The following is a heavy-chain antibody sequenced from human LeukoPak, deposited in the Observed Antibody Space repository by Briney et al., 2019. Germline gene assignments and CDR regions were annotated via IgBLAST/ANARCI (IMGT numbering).Heavy chain of an antibody. J-gene: IGHJ3*02. CDR2: IHYSGST. CDR1: GGSISHYY. Sequence: SEILSLTCTVSGGSISHYYWSWIRQPPGKGLEWIAYIHYSGSTSSNPSLRSRVTISVDTSNNRFSLNLISVTAADTAVYYCAREEDGVTDDAFDIWGQGTMVTVSS. D-gene: IGHD2-21*02. CDR3: AREEDGVTDDAFDI. V-gene: IGHV4-59*01.